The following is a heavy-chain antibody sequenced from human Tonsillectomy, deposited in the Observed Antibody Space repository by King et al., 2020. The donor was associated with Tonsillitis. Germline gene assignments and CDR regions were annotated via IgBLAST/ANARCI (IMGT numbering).Heavy chain of an antibody. V-gene: IGHV3-7*03. CDR2: IKQDGSET. Sequence: VQLVESGGGLVQPGGSLRLSCAASGFTFSSYWMSWVRQTPGKGREWVANIKQDGSETYYVDSVKGRFTIPRDNAKNSLYLQMNSLRAEDTAVYYCAMGDAFDYWGQGTLVTVSS. CDR3: AMGDAFDY. CDR1: GFTFSSYW. D-gene: IGHD3-16*01. J-gene: IGHJ4*02.